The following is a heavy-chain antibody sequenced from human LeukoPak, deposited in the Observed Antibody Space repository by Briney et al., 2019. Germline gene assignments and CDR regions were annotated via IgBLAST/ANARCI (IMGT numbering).Heavy chain of an antibody. CDR3: AKRASGSGTSLYYFDY. CDR2: ISNSAGST. V-gene: IGHV3-23*01. Sequence: GGSLRLSCAASGFTFSSYAMSWVRQAPGKGLEWVSVISNSAGSTLYADSVKGRFTISRDNSKNTLYLQMNSLRAEDTAVYYCAKRASGSGTSLYYFDYWGQGTLVTVSS. J-gene: IGHJ4*02. CDR1: GFTFSSYA. D-gene: IGHD3-10*01.